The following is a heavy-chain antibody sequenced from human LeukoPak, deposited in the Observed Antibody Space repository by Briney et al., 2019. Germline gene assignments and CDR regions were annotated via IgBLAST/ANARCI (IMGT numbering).Heavy chain of an antibody. D-gene: IGHD3-10*01. CDR1: GFTFSAYT. CDR2: IGDNGGRT. CDR3: AKDFGRNLGGPGY. V-gene: IGHV3-23*01. J-gene: IGHJ4*02. Sequence: GGSLRLSWAASGFTFSAYTMAWVRQAPGGGLEWVSGIGDNGGRTYYADSVKGRFAISRDDSKSTLYLQMNSLRGEDTAVYYCAKDFGRNLGGPGYWGRGTLVIVSS.